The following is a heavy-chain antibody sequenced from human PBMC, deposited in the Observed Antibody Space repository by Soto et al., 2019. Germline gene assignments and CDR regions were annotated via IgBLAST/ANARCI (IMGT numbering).Heavy chain of an antibody. Sequence: GGSLRLSCAASGFTFSSYGMHWVRQAPGKGLQWVAVISYDGGDKYYADSVKGRFTISRDNSKNTLYLQMNSLRAGDTAVYYCAKPPGRYFDWFYFDYWGQGTLVTVSS. D-gene: IGHD3-9*01. CDR2: ISYDGGDK. CDR3: AKPPGRYFDWFYFDY. CDR1: GFTFSSYG. V-gene: IGHV3-30*18. J-gene: IGHJ4*02.